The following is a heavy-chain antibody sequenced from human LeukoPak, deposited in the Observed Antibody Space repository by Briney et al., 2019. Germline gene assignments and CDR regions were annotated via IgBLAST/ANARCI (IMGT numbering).Heavy chain of an antibody. D-gene: IGHD3-16*01. J-gene: IGHJ5*02. CDR2: INPNSGGT. Sequence: ASVKVSCKASGYTFTGYYMHWVRQAPGQGLEWMGWINPNSGGTNYAQKFQGRVTMTRDTSISTACMELSRLRSDDTAVYYCARDLGGRYPNWFDPWGQGTLVTVSS. CDR3: ARDLGGRYPNWFDP. V-gene: IGHV1-2*02. CDR1: GYTFTGYY.